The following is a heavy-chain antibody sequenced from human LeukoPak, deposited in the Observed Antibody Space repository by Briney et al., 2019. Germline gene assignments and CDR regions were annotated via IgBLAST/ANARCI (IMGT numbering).Heavy chain of an antibody. CDR1: GGTFSSYA. V-gene: IGHV1-69*13. Sequence: SVKVSCKASGGTFSSYAISWVRQAPGQGLEWMGGIIPIFGTANYAQKFQGRVTITADESTSTAYMELSSLRSEDTAVYYCARVGIAVADGFDYWGQGTLVTVSS. CDR3: ARVGIAVADGFDY. D-gene: IGHD6-19*01. J-gene: IGHJ4*02. CDR2: IIPIFGTA.